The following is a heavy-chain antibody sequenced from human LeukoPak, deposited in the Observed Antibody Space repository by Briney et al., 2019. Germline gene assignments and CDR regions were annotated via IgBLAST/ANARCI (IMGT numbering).Heavy chain of an antibody. D-gene: IGHD3-9*01. CDR1: GGSISSGSYY. CDR2: IYTSGST. J-gene: IGHJ4*02. Sequence: PSQTLSLTCTVSGGSISSGSYYWSWIRQPAGKGLEWIGRIYTSGSTNYNPSLKSRVTISVDTSKNQFSLKLSSVTAADTAVYYCARYYYDILTGYEPYHFDYWGQGTLVTVSS. V-gene: IGHV4-61*02. CDR3: ARYYYDILTGYEPYHFDY.